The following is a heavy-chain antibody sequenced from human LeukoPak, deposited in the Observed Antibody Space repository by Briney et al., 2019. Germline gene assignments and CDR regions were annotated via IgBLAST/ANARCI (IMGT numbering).Heavy chain of an antibody. CDR2: INNDGSST. CDR1: GFTFSSYW. Sequence: GGSLRLSCGASGFTFSSYWMHWVRQAPGKGLVWVSRINNDGSSTSYADPVQGRFTISRDNAKNTLYLQMNSLRAEDTALYYCARVARGDYYYYYMDVWGEGTTVTVSS. D-gene: IGHD3-10*01. CDR3: ARVARGDYYYYYMDV. V-gene: IGHV3-74*01. J-gene: IGHJ6*03.